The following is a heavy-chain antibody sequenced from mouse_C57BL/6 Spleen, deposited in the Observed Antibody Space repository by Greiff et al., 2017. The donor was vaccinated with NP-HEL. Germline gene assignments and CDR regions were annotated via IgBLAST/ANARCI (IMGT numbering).Heavy chain of an antibody. D-gene: IGHD1-1*01. CDR3: GRRELLRYGYFDV. Sequence: EVKLMESGGGLVKPGGSLKLSCAASGFTFSDYGMHWVRQAPEKGLEWVAYISSGSSTIYYADTVKGRFTISRDNAKNTLFLQMTSLRSEDTAMYYCGRRELLRYGYFDVWGTGTTVTVAS. CDR1: GFTFSDYG. V-gene: IGHV5-17*01. J-gene: IGHJ1*03. CDR2: ISSGSSTI.